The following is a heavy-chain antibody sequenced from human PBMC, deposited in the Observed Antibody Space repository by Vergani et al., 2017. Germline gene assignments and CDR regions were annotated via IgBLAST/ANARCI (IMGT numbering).Heavy chain of an antibody. CDR3: ARDGSSYWNNWFDP. CDR2: IYYSGST. V-gene: IGHV4-59*01. Sequence: QVQLQESGPGLVKPSDTLSLPCSVSPRSITTYYCSWFRQPPGKGLEWIGYIYYSGSTNYNPSLKSRVTISVDTSKNQFSLKLSSVTAADTAVYYCARDGSSYWNNWFDPWGQGTLVTVSS. CDR1: PRSITTYY. D-gene: IGHD6-6*01. J-gene: IGHJ5*02.